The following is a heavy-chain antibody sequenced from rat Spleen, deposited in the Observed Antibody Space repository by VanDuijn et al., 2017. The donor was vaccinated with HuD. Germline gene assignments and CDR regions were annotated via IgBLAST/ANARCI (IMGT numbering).Heavy chain of an antibody. CDR2: ITNASGRT. Sequence: EVQLVESGGGLVQPGRSLKLSCVASGFTFNNYWMTWIRQVPGKGLEWVASITNASGRTYYPDSVKGRFTISRDNAKNTQYLQMDSLRSEDTATYYCARRDYPEVMDAWGQGASVTVSS. CDR1: GFTFNNYW. V-gene: IGHV5-31*01. CDR3: ARRDYPEVMDA. D-gene: IGHD1-4*01. J-gene: IGHJ4*01.